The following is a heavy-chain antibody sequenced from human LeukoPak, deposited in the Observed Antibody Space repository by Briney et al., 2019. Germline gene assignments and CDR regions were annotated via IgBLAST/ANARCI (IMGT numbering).Heavy chain of an antibody. V-gene: IGHV1-18*01. CDR3: ARDVLGYYYDSSGYCFDY. CDR1: GYTFTSYG. D-gene: IGHD3-22*01. J-gene: IGHJ4*02. Sequence: ASVKVSCKASGYTFTSYGISWVRQAPGQGLEWMGWISAYNGNTNYAQKLQGRVTMTTDTSTSTAYMELRSQRSDDTAVYYCARDVLGYYYDSSGYCFDYWGQGTLVTVSS. CDR2: ISAYNGNT.